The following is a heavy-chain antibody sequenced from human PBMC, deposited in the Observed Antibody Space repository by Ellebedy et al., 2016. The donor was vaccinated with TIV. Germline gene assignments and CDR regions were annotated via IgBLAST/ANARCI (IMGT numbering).Heavy chain of an antibody. Sequence: GESLKISXAASGFTLSSYAMSWVRQPPGKGLEWVAAISGNGGSAYYADAVKGRFTVSRDHSQNTLYLQMNSLRADDTAVYYCAKDSGDIVVLPAASLDVWGKGTTVTVSS. D-gene: IGHD2-2*01. J-gene: IGHJ6*04. CDR2: ISGNGGSA. V-gene: IGHV3-23*01. CDR1: GFTLSSYA. CDR3: AKDSGDIVVLPAASLDV.